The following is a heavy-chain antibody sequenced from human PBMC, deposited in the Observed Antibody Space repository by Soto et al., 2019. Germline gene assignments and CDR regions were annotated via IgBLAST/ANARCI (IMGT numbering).Heavy chain of an antibody. V-gene: IGHV1-8*01. CDR3: ARAGITIFGVVINYFDY. Sequence: QVQLVQSGAEVKKPGASVKVSCKASGYTFTSYDINWVRQATGQGLEWMGWMNPNSGNTGYAQKFQGRVTMTRNTSISTAYMELSSLRSEDTAVYYCARAGITIFGVVINYFDYWGKGTLVTVSS. CDR1: GYTFTSYD. CDR2: MNPNSGNT. J-gene: IGHJ4*02. D-gene: IGHD3-3*01.